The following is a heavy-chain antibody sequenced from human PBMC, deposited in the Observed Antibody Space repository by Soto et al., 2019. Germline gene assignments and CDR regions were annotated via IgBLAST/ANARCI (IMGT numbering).Heavy chain of an antibody. CDR2: VYPRDSDT. Sequence: GESLKISCNASGYIFIDYWIGWVRQMPGKGLEWMGIVYPRDSDTRYSPSFQGQVTISADRSTGTAFLQWRSLKASDTALYYCARPPLPGYSIHFNSWGQGTLVTVSS. CDR1: GYIFIDYW. D-gene: IGHD2-15*01. J-gene: IGHJ4*02. V-gene: IGHV5-51*01. CDR3: ARPPLPGYSIHFNS.